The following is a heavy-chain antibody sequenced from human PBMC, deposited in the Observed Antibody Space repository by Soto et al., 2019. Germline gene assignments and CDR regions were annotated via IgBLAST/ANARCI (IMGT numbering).Heavy chain of an antibody. D-gene: IGHD2-15*01. CDR3: ARDLGYCSGGSCYGHFDY. V-gene: IGHV1-2*02. Sequence: GASVKVSCKASGYTFTGYYMHWVRQAPGQGLEWMGWINPNSGGTNYAQKFQGRVTMTRDTSISTAYMELSRLRSDDTAVYYCARDLGYCSGGSCYGHFDYWGQGTLVTVSS. CDR2: INPNSGGT. J-gene: IGHJ4*02. CDR1: GYTFTGYY.